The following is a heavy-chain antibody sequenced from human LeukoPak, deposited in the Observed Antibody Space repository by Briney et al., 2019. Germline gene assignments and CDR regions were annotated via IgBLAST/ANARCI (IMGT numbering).Heavy chain of an antibody. V-gene: IGHV3-30*03. CDR3: GRVAPGGRHIDY. D-gene: IGHD2-15*01. Sequence: PGGSLRLSCEASGFTFSTYGMHWVRQAPGKGLEWVAVISNDGNNKHYADSVKGRFTISRDNSKDTLYLQMNSLRAEDTAVYYCGRVAPGGRHIDYWGQGTLVTVSS. CDR2: ISNDGNNK. J-gene: IGHJ4*02. CDR1: GFTFSTYG.